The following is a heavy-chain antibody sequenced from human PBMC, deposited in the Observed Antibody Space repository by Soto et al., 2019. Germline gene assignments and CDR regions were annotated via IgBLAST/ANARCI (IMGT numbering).Heavy chain of an antibody. CDR1: GFTFSSYA. V-gene: IGHV3-23*01. D-gene: IGHD5-12*01. J-gene: IGHJ6*02. CDR3: ANGGSGYGPYYYYYGMDV. Sequence: EVQLLESGGGLVQPGGSLRLSCAASGFTFSSYAMSWVRQAPGKGLEWVSAISGSGGSTYYADSVKGRFTISRDNSKNTLNLQMNSLRAEDTAVYYCANGGSGYGPYYYYYGMDVWGQGTTVTVSS. CDR2: ISGSGGST.